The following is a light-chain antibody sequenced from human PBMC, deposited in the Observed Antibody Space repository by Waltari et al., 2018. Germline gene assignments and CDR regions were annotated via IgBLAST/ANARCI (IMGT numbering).Light chain of an antibody. CDR3: SSYTTRSTWV. J-gene: IGLJ3*02. CDR1: SSDVGTYTS. CDR2: AVT. V-gene: IGLV2-14*03. Sequence: QSALTQPASVSGSPGQSITISCAGTSSDVGTYTSVSWYQQHPGKAPKLIIYAVTKRPSGLSLRFSGSKSGNTASLTISGLQAEDESDYYCSSYTTRSTWVFGGGTKLTVL.